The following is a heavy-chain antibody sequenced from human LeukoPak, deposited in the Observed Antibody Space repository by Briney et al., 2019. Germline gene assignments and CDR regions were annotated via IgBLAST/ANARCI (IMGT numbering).Heavy chain of an antibody. CDR2: IKQDGSEK. D-gene: IGHD3-22*01. J-gene: IGHJ4*02. CDR1: GFTFSSYW. CDR3: ARAGSITMIVVVTH. Sequence: GGSLRLSCAASGFTFSSYWMSWVRQAPGKGLEWVANIKQDGSEKYYVDSVKGRFTISRDNAKNSLHLQMNSLRAEDTAVYYCARAGSITMIVVVTHWGQGTLVTVSS. V-gene: IGHV3-7*01.